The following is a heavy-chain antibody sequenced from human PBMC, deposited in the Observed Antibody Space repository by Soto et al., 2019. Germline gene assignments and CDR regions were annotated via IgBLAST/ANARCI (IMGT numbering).Heavy chain of an antibody. V-gene: IGHV4-38-2*02. CDR1: GYSISSGYY. CDR3: AREGYSSSWYTFNYGMDV. D-gene: IGHD6-13*01. CDR2: IYHSGST. Sequence: SETLSLTCAVSGYSISSGYYWGWIRQPPGKGLEWIGSIYHSGSTYYNPSLKSRVTISVDTSKNQFSLKLSSVTAADTAVYYCAREGYSSSWYTFNYGMDVWGQGTTVTAP. J-gene: IGHJ6*02.